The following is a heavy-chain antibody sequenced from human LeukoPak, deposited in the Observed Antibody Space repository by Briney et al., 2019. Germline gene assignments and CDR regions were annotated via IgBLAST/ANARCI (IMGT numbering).Heavy chain of an antibody. Sequence: PGGSLRLSCIGSGFNFGDYPMSWFRQAPGKGPEWVAFIRSKAFGGTTDYAASVKGRFTISRDDSKSIVYLQMDSLKTEDTGLYYCTRGTQYTYYGSGSYLFDYWGQGSRVTVSS. CDR3: TRGTQYTYYGSGSYLFDY. CDR1: GFNFGDYP. D-gene: IGHD3-10*01. J-gene: IGHJ4*02. V-gene: IGHV3-49*03. CDR2: IRSKAFGGTT.